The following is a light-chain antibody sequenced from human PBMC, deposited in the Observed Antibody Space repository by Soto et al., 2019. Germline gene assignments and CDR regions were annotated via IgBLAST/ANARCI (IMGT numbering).Light chain of an antibody. CDR3: SSYTSSSTLYV. Sequence: QSALTQPASVSGSPGQSITISCTGTSSDVGDYNYVSWYQQYPGKAPKLMIYEVSKRPSGVSNRFSGSKSGNTASLTISGLQAEDEADYYCSSYTSSSTLYVFGTGTQLTVL. CDR1: SSDVGDYNY. CDR2: EVS. J-gene: IGLJ1*01. V-gene: IGLV2-14*01.